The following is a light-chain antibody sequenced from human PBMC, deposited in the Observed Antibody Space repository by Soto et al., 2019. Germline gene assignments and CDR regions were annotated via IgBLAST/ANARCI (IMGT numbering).Light chain of an antibody. V-gene: IGLV7-43*01. Sequence: QAVVTQEPSLTVSPGGTFTLTCASSTGAVTSDYYPNWLQQKPGQAPRSLIHSTYARHFWTPARFSGSLLGGKAALTVSGVQPEDEADYYCLLYHGAAQVFGGGTKLTVL. CDR3: LLYHGAAQV. CDR1: TGAVTSDYY. CDR2: STY. J-gene: IGLJ3*02.